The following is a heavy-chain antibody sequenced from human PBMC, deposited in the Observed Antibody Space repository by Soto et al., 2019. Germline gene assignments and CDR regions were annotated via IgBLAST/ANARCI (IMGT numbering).Heavy chain of an antibody. CDR2: IVPILGTA. Sequence: QVQLVQSGAEVKKPGSSVKVSCETSGGILSNNAISWVRQAPGQGLEWMGGIVPILGTANYALKFKGRVTISADESTNTAYMELSRLRSDDTAVYYCAGAVSNFLGVGMDVWGLGTTVTVS. CDR1: GGILSNNA. D-gene: IGHD4-4*01. V-gene: IGHV1-69*01. J-gene: IGHJ6*02. CDR3: AGAVSNFLGVGMDV.